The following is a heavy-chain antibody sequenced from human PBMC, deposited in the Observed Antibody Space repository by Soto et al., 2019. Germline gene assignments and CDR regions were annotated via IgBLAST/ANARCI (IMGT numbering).Heavy chain of an antibody. CDR3: ARQGFGPLHGLVDV. CDR2: VHHSWGS. D-gene: IGHD3-10*01. V-gene: IGHV4-59*08. CDR1: GGSISSYY. J-gene: IGHJ6*02. Sequence: SETLSLTCTVSGGSISSYYWSWFRQSPGKRMEWIGYVHHSWGSSYNPSLQSRVAISLDTSKSQFSLMVTSVTATDTAVHYCARQGFGPLHGLVDVWGQGTTVTVSS.